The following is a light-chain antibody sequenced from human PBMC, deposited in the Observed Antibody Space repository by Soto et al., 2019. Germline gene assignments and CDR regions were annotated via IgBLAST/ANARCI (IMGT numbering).Light chain of an antibody. J-gene: IGKJ4*01. CDR3: QQYANLPLPLT. CDR2: DAS. CDR1: QDISKY. Sequence: DIQMTQSPSSLSASVGERVTITCQASQDISKYLYWYQQKPGKAPKLLIYDASNLDTGVPSRFSGSGSGTDFTFTISSLQPDDIATYYCQQYANLPLPLTFGGGTKVEIE. V-gene: IGKV1-33*01.